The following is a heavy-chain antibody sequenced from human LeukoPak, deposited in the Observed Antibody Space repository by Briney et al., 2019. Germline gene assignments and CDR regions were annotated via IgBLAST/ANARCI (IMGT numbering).Heavy chain of an antibody. J-gene: IGHJ4*02. D-gene: IGHD2-21*02. CDR2: INPNSGGT. CDR1: EYALTGYN. V-gene: IGHV1-2*02. Sequence: ASVKVSCKASEYALTGYNMHWVRQAPGQGLEWMGWINPNSGGTRYAQKFQGRVTMTRDSSINTAYMDLTSLTSDDTAVYYCATYSTDRCTAAGDCSNFSFDQWGQGTLVTVSS. CDR3: ATYSTDRCTAAGDCSNFSFDQ.